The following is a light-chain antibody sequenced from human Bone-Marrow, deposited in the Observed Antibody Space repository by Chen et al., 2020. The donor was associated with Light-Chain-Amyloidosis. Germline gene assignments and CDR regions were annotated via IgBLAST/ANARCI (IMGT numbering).Light chain of an antibody. V-gene: IGLV1-47*01. CDR2: LNG. CDR1: SSNIGRNY. CDR3: AAWDDSLAGWV. Sequence: QSVLTQPPSASGTPGQRVTISCSGSSSNIGRNYLYWYQQPPGTAPKLLIFLNGQRPSGVPDRFSGSKSGTSGSLAIRGLQSDDEADYFCAAWDDSLAGWVFGGGTKLTVL. J-gene: IGLJ3*02.